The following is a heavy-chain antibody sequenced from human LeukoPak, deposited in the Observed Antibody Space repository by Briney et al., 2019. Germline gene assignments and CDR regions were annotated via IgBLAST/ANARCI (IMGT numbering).Heavy chain of an antibody. V-gene: IGHV4-30-4*08. CDR1: GGSITSGDYY. J-gene: IGHJ4*02. CDR3: ARGAYYPVFDY. Sequence: SETLSLTCTVSGGSITSGDYYWSWIRQPPGKGLEWIGYIYYSGSTYYNPSLKSRVTISVDTSKNQFSLKLRSVTAADTAVYYCARGAYYPVFDYWGQGTLVTVSS. CDR2: IYYSGST. D-gene: IGHD3-10*01.